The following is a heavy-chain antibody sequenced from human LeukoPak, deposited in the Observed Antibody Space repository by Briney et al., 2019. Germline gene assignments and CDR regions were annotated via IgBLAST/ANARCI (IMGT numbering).Heavy chain of an antibody. V-gene: IGHV4-59*12. CDR2: IYYSGST. Sequence: KASETLSLTCTVSGGSISSYYWSWIRQPPGKGLEWIGYIYYSGSTNYNPSLKSRVTISVDTSKNQFSLKLSSVTAADTAVYYCARSARGYFDWLLDYWGQGTLVTVSS. CDR1: GGSISSYY. D-gene: IGHD3-9*01. J-gene: IGHJ4*02. CDR3: ARSARGYFDWLLDY.